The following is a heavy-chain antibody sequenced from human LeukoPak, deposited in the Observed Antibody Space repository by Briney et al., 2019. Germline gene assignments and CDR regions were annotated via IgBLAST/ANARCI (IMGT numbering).Heavy chain of an antibody. CDR1: GGSLSSYY. CDR2: IYYSGST. V-gene: IGHV4-59*01. J-gene: IGHJ4*02. Sequence: SETLSLTCSVSGGSLSSYYWRWLRQPPGKGLEWIGYIYYSGSTNYNPSLKSRVTISVDPSKNQFSLKLSSVTAADTAVYYCARDGSRGSSGWYDYWGQGTLVTVSS. CDR3: ARDGSRGSSGWYDY. D-gene: IGHD6-19*01.